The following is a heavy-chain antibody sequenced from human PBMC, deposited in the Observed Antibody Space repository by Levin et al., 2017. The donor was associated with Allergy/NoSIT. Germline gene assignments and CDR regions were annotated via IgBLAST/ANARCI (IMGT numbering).Heavy chain of an antibody. V-gene: IGHV2-5*02. CDR3: AHIPGTYYYGAGAFDI. CDR1: GFSLSTSGVG. J-gene: IGHJ3*02. Sequence: SGPTLVKPTQTLTLTCTFSGFSLSTSGVGVGWIRQPPGKALEWLALIYWDDDKRYSPSLKSRLTITKDTSKNQVVLTMTNMDPVDTATYYCAHIPGTYYYGAGAFDIWGQGTMVTVSS. CDR2: IYWDDDK. D-gene: IGHD3-10*01.